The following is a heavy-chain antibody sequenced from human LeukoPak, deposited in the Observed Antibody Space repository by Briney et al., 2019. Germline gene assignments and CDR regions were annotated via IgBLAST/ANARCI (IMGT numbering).Heavy chain of an antibody. Sequence: SVKVSCKASGGTLSSYTISWVRQAPGQGLEWMGRIIPILGIANYAQKFQGRVTITADKSTSTAYMELSSLRSEDTAVYYCARDGAENSFDIWGQGTMVTVSS. V-gene: IGHV1-69*04. D-gene: IGHD2/OR15-2a*01. J-gene: IGHJ3*02. CDR2: IIPILGIA. CDR1: GGTLSSYT. CDR3: ARDGAENSFDI.